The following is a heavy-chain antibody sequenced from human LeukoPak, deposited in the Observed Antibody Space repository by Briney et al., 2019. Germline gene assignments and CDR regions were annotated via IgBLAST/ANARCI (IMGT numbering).Heavy chain of an antibody. CDR2: ISVYNGNR. V-gene: IGHV1-18*01. Sequence: ASVKVSCKGSGYTFTIYGISWVGQAPGQGLEWMGWISVYNGNRKYAQKFQGRVTMTTDTSTSTAYMELRSLRSDDTAVYYCARDGGLADILTGYYYYGMDVWGQGTTVTVSS. D-gene: IGHD3-9*01. CDR1: GYTFTIYG. CDR3: ARDGGLADILTGYYYYGMDV. J-gene: IGHJ6*02.